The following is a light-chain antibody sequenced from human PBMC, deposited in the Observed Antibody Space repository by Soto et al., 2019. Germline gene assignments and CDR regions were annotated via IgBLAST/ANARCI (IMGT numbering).Light chain of an antibody. CDR1: SSNIGAGYD. Sequence: QSVLTQPPSVSGAPGQRVTISCTGSSSNIGAGYDVHWYQQLPGTAPKLLIYGNSNRPSGVPDRFSGSKSGTSASLAITGLQAEDEADYYCQSYDSSLSGSGVFGTGTKVTV. J-gene: IGLJ1*01. CDR2: GNS. V-gene: IGLV1-40*01. CDR3: QSYDSSLSGSGV.